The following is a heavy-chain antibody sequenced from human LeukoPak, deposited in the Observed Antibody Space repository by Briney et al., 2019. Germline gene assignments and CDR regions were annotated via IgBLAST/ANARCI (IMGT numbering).Heavy chain of an antibody. CDR3: ARDIAPRSTYYYYYMDV. J-gene: IGHJ6*03. D-gene: IGHD6-6*01. V-gene: IGHV4-61*02. CDR2: IYTSGST. CDR1: GGSITSGSYY. Sequence: PSETLSLTCAVSGGSITSGSYYWSWIRQPAGKGLEWIGRIYTSGSTHYNPSLKSRVTISVHTSKNQFSLKLSSVTAADTAVYYCARDIAPRSTYYYYYMDVWGKGTTVTISS.